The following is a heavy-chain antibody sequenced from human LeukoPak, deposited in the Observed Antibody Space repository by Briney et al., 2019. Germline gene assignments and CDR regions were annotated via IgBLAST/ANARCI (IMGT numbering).Heavy chain of an antibody. CDR2: IYYDGSNI. Sequence: GGSLRLSCAASEFTFTTYGMHWVRQAPGEGLEWVAFIYYDGSNIYYADYVKGRFTISRDISKNTLYLQMDSLRAEDTAIYYCARDWKTNSFDYWGQGTLVTVSS. CDR1: EFTFTTYG. V-gene: IGHV3-33*01. CDR3: ARDWKTNSFDY. D-gene: IGHD1-1*01. J-gene: IGHJ4*02.